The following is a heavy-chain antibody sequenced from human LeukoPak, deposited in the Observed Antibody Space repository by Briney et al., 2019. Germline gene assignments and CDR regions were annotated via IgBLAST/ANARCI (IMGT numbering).Heavy chain of an antibody. Sequence: GGSLRLSCAASGFPFSKYWVLWVRQAPGKGLESVSRINTDGTVTTYADSVKGRFTVSRDNADNTMFLQMNSVRDEDTAVYYCATKQWLAPPPDSWGQGTPVTVSS. D-gene: IGHD6-19*01. CDR3: ATKQWLAPPPDS. CDR1: GFPFSKYW. V-gene: IGHV3-74*01. CDR2: INTDGTVT. J-gene: IGHJ4*02.